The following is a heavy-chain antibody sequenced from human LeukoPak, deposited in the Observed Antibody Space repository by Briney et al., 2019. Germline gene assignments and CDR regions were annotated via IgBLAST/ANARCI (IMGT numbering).Heavy chain of an antibody. CDR1: GYTFTSYG. CDR2: ISAYNDNT. D-gene: IGHD6-19*01. V-gene: IGHV1-18*01. CDR3: ARGRLYTSGWSDAFDI. J-gene: IGHJ3*02. Sequence: ASVKVSCKASGYTFTSYGISWVRQAPGQGLEWMGWISAYNDNTNYAQKLQGRVTMTTDTSTSTAYMELRSLRSDDTAVYYCARGRLYTSGWSDAFDIWGQGTMVTVSS.